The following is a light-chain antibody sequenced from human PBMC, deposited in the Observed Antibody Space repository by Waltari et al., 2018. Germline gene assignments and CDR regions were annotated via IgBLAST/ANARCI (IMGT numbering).Light chain of an antibody. V-gene: IGKV1-5*03. CDR1: QSISTW. CDR2: KAS. CDR3: QQYNSYHT. Sequence: DIQMTQSPSTLSASAGDRITITCRASQSISTWLAWYQQKPGKAPKLLIYKASNLESGVPSRFSGSGSGTEFTLTISSLQPDDFATYYCQQYNSYHTFGQGTKLEIK. J-gene: IGKJ2*01.